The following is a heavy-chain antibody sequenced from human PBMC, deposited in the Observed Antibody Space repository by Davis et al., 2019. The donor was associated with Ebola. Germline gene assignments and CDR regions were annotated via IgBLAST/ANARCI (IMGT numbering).Heavy chain of an antibody. CDR2: IYYSGST. Sequence: SETLSLTCTVSGGSISSYYWSWIRQPPGKGLEWIGYIYYSGSTNYNPSLKSRVTISVDTSKNQFSLKLSSVTAADTAVYYCARDPISTVREYYYYYGMDVWGQGTTVTVSS. D-gene: IGHD4-11*01. CDR3: ARDPISTVREYYYYYGMDV. J-gene: IGHJ6*02. V-gene: IGHV4-59*01. CDR1: GGSISSYY.